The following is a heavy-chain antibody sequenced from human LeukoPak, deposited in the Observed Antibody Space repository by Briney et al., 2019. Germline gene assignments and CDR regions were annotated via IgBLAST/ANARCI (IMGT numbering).Heavy chain of an antibody. D-gene: IGHD2/OR15-2a*01. CDR1: GGSISSSSYY. Sequence: PSETLSLTCTVSGGSISSSSYYWGWIRQPPGKGLEWIGSIYYSGSTYYNPSLKSRVTISVDTSKNQFSLKLCSVTAADTAVYYCASLFPISIVTGRGYFDYWGQGTLVTVSS. V-gene: IGHV4-39*01. J-gene: IGHJ4*02. CDR3: ASLFPISIVTGRGYFDY. CDR2: IYYSGST.